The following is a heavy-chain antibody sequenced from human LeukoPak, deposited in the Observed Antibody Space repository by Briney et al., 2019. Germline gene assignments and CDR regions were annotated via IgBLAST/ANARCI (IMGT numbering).Heavy chain of an antibody. D-gene: IGHD2-15*01. CDR2: ITSGGGST. V-gene: IGHV3-23*01. CDR1: GFIFSNYA. Sequence: GGSLRLSCAASGFIFSNYAMSWVRQAPGKGLEWVSAITSGGGSTYYADPVKGRFTVSRDKSKNTLYLQMNSLRAEDTAVYYCAKRRDYSGGFFSDFDYWGQGTLVTVSS. J-gene: IGHJ4*02. CDR3: AKRRDYSGGFFSDFDY.